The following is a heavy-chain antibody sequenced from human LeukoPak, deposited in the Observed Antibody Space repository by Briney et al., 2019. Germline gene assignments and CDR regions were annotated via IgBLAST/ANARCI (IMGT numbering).Heavy chain of an antibody. CDR3: ARDGHLWFDQGSYFDY. J-gene: IGHJ4*02. CDR1: GFTFSSYG. V-gene: IGHV3-30*02. Sequence: GGSLRLSCAASGFTFSSYGMHWVRQAPGKGLEWVAFIRYDGSNKYYADSVKGRFTISRDNSKNTLYLQMNSLRAEDTAVYYCARDGHLWFDQGSYFDYWGQGTLVTVSS. CDR2: IRYDGSNK. D-gene: IGHD3-10*01.